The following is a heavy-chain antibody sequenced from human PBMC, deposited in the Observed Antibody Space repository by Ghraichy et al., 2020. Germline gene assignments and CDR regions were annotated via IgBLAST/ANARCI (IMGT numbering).Heavy chain of an antibody. D-gene: IGHD2-21*01. CDR1: GFTFGSYT. Sequence: GGSLRLSCAASGFTFGSYTMNWVRQAPGKGLEWVSSISSTSTYIYYGDVVKGRFTISRENAKNSLYQQMNSRRDEDTAVYYCARRRAGDTGFDYWGQGTLVTVSS. J-gene: IGHJ4*02. CDR3: ARRRAGDTGFDY. CDR2: ISSTSTYI. V-gene: IGHV3-21*01.